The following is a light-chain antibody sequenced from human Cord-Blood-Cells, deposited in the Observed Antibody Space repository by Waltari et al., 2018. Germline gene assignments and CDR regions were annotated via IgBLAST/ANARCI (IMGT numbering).Light chain of an antibody. Sequence: EIVLTQSPATLSLSPGERPTLSCRASQSVSSYLAWYQQKPGQAPRLLIYDASNRATGIPARFSGSGSGTYFTLTISSLEPEDFAVYYCQQRSNWPTFGQGTKLEIK. CDR2: DAS. CDR1: QSVSSY. V-gene: IGKV3-11*01. CDR3: QQRSNWPT. J-gene: IGKJ2*01.